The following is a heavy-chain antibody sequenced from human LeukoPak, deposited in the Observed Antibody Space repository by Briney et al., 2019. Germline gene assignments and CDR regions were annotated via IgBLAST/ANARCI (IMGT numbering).Heavy chain of an antibody. CDR1: GFTFGTYA. Sequence: GGSLRLSCAASGFTFGTYAMSWVRQAPGKGLEWVSAISDSGGSTYYADSAKGRFTISRDNSKNTLYLQMNGLRAEDTAIYYCAKRDTTYWGQGTLVTVSS. V-gene: IGHV3-23*01. D-gene: IGHD1-26*01. CDR2: ISDSGGST. J-gene: IGHJ4*02. CDR3: AKRDTTY.